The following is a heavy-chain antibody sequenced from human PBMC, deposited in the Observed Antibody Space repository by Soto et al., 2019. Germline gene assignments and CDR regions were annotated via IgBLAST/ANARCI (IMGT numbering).Heavy chain of an antibody. CDR2: IYYSGST. J-gene: IGHJ5*02. Sequence: ASEPLSLTCTVSGVSISSYYWSWIRQPPGKGLEWIGYIYYSGSTNYNPSLKSRVTISVDTSKNQFSLKLSSVTAADTAVYYCARVITMVRGVPDNWFDPWGQGTLVPVSS. D-gene: IGHD3-10*01. V-gene: IGHV4-59*01. CDR1: GVSISSYY. CDR3: ARVITMVRGVPDNWFDP.